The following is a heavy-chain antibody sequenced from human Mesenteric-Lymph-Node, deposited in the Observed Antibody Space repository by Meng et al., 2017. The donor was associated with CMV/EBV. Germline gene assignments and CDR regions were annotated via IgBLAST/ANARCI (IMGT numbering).Heavy chain of an antibody. J-gene: IGHJ6*02. D-gene: IGHD3-10*01. Sequence: SQTPSLTFSISWDRVPTDNATWNWLRHTPSRGLEWLGRTYYKSKLYDDYAVSVKSRITITPDTSTNRFSLHLRSVTAEESAVYFCAREGVTLVRGIIYNYYGMDVWGQGTTVTVSS. CDR3: AREGVTLVRGIIYNYYGMDV. CDR2: TYYKSKLYD. V-gene: IGHV6-1*01. CDR1: WDRVPTDNAT.